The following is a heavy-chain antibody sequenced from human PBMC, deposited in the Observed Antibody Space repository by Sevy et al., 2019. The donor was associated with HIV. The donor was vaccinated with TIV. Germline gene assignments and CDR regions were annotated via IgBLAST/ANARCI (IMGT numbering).Heavy chain of an antibody. CDR1: GDSNSRGTDY. V-gene: IGHV4-39*01. CDR3: ARPSDSSALRGGYQYAIGV. CDR2: VYYSGRA. D-gene: IGHD3-22*01. J-gene: IGHJ6*02. Sequence: SETLSLACTVSGDSNSRGTDYWAWFRQPPEKGLEWIGSVYYSGRAHYNWSLRGRATISGDSSKNQFSLKLTSVTAADTAVYYCARPSDSSALRGGYQYAIGVWGQGTTVTVSS.